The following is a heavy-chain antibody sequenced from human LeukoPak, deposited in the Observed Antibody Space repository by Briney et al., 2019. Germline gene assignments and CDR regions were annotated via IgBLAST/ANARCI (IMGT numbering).Heavy chain of an antibody. CDR2: ISYDGSNK. CDR3: ARAHYYGSGSYYLAPFIGYNYGMDV. Sequence: PGRSLRLSCAASGFTFSTFAIHWVRQAPGKGLDWVAVISYDGSNKYYADSVKGRFTISRDNSKNTLYLQMNSLRAEDTAVYYCARAHYYGSGSYYLAPFIGYNYGMDVWGQGTTVTVSS. V-gene: IGHV3-30-3*01. D-gene: IGHD3-10*01. CDR1: GFTFSTFA. J-gene: IGHJ6*02.